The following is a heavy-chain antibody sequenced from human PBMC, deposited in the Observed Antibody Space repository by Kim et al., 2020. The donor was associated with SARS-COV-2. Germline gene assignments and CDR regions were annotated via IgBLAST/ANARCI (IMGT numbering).Heavy chain of an antibody. V-gene: IGHV4-39*01. D-gene: IGHD3-9*01. CDR3: AETGYPYYYYGMDV. Sequence: QPLKSRVTISVDTSKNQFSLKLSSVTAADPAVYYCAETGYPYYYYGMDVWGQGTTVTVSS. J-gene: IGHJ6*02.